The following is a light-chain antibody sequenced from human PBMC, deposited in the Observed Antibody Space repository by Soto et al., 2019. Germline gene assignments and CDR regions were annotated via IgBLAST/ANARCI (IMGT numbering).Light chain of an antibody. CDR3: QQYNSYSWT. CDR1: QSISSW. V-gene: IGKV1-5*01. CDR2: DAS. J-gene: IGKJ1*01. Sequence: DIPMTQSPSTLCASVGDRVTVTCRASQSISSWLAWFQQKPGKAPKLLIYDASTLESGVPSRFSGSGSGTEFTLTISSLKPDDFETYYCQQYNSYSWTFGQGTKVDIK.